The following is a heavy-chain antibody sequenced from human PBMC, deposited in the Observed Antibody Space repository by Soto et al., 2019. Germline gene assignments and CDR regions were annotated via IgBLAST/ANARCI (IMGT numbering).Heavy chain of an antibody. CDR3: ARSLGYCSGGSCYSYYYGMDV. V-gene: IGHV1-69*13. CDR2: IIPIFGTA. Sequence: ASVKVSCKASGGTFSSYAISWVRQAPGQGLEWMGGIIPIFGTANYAQKFQGRVTITADESTSTAYMELSSLRSEDTAVYYCARSLGYCSGGSCYSYYYGMDVWGQGTTVTVSS. D-gene: IGHD2-15*01. J-gene: IGHJ6*02. CDR1: GGTFSSYA.